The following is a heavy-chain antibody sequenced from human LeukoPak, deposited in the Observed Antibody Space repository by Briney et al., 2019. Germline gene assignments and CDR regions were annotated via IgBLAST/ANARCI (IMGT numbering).Heavy chain of an antibody. Sequence: SETLSLTCTVSGGSISSNDYYWCWIRQHPGKGLEWIGYIYYNGRTFYNPSLKTRVTISVDTSKNQFSLKLSSVTAADTAVYYCARAPKGMTTVRYYYYYYMDVWGKGNTVTVSS. V-gene: IGHV4-31*03. CDR2: IYYNGRT. CDR1: GGSISSNDYY. J-gene: IGHJ6*03. CDR3: ARAPKGMTTVRYYYYYYMDV. D-gene: IGHD4-11*01.